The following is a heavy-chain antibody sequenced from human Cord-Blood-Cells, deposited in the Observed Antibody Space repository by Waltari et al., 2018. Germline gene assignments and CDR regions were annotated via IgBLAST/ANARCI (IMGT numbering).Heavy chain of an antibody. J-gene: IGHJ4*02. V-gene: IGHV1-3*01. CDR2: INAGHGNQ. CDR3: ARDRRELRYFDWLFDY. CDR1: GYTFTSYA. Sequence: QVQLVQSGAEVKKPGASVKVSCKASGYTFTSYAMHWVRQAPGQRLEWMGWINAGHGNQKYSQKFQGRVTSTRDTSASTAYMELSSLRSEDTAVYYCARDRRELRYFDWLFDYWGQGTLVTVSS. D-gene: IGHD3-9*01.